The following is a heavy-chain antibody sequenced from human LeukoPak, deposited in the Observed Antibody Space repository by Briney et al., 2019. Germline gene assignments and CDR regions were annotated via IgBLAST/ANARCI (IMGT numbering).Heavy chain of an antibody. CDR1: GFPFSTYW. V-gene: IGHV3-7*03. D-gene: IGHD4-17*01. J-gene: IGHJ4*02. Sequence: PGGSLRLSCAASGFPFSTYWMNWVRQAPGKGLEWVANIKQDGSEIYYVDSVKGRFTISRGNAKNSLYLQMNSLRAEDTAVYYCARQATVTTNKLFDYWGQGTLVTVSS. CDR3: ARQATVTTNKLFDY. CDR2: IKQDGSEI.